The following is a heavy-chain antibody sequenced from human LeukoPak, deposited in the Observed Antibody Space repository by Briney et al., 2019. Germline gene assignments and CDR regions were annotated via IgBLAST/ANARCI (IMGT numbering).Heavy chain of an antibody. CDR1: GGTFSSYA. Sequence: SVKVSCKASGGTFSSYAISWVRQAPGQGLEWMGMIIPSDGFTTYAQKFQGRLTMTRDMSTSTVYMELSSLRSEDTALYYCATAGRRLFGVLIPLSFDYWGQGTLVTVSS. CDR3: ATAGRRLFGVLIPLSFDY. J-gene: IGHJ4*02. V-gene: IGHV1-69*04. D-gene: IGHD3-3*01. CDR2: IIPSDGFT.